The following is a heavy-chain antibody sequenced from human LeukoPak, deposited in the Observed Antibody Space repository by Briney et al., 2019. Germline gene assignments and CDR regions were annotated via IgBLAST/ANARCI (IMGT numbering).Heavy chain of an antibody. CDR2: ISAYNGNT. CDR1: GYTFTSYG. V-gene: IGHV1-18*01. J-gene: IGHJ4*02. CDR3: ATHLYYYESSGYSPLWD. D-gene: IGHD3-22*01. Sequence: ASVKVSCKASGYTFTSYGISWVRQAPGQGLEWMGWISAYNGNTNYAQKLQGRVTMTTDTSTSTAYIELRSLRSDDTAVYYCATHLYYYESSGYSPLWDWGQGTLVTVSS.